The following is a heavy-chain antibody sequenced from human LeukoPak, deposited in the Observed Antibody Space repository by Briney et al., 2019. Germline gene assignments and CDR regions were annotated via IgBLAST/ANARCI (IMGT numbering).Heavy chain of an antibody. CDR3: ARVYYGSGSLYYYYYYMDV. V-gene: IGHV3-53*01. J-gene: IGHJ6*03. CDR2: IYSGSRT. CDR1: GFTVSSNY. D-gene: IGHD3-10*01. Sequence: GGSLRLSCAASGFTVSSNYMSWVRQPPGKGLEWVSVIYSGSRTFYADSVKGRFTISRDNSKNTLHLQMNSLRAEDTAVYYCARVYYGSGSLYYYYYYMDVWGKGTTVTISS.